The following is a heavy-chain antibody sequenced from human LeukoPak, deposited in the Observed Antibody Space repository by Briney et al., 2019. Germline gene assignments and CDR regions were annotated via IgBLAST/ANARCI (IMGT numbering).Heavy chain of an antibody. V-gene: IGHV3-21*01. D-gene: IGHD1-26*01. CDR2: IGSSSSYI. CDR3: ARWSGSYFHY. Sequence: GGSLRLSCAASGFTFSSYSMNWVRQAPGKGLEWVSSIGSSSSYIYYADSVKGRFTISRDNAKNSLYLQMNSLRAEDTAVYYCARWSGSYFHYWGQGTLVTVSS. CDR1: GFTFSSYS. J-gene: IGHJ4*02.